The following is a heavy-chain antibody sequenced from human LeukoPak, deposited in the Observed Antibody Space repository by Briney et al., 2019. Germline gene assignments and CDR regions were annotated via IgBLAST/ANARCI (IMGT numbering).Heavy chain of an antibody. CDR2: ISAYNGNT. V-gene: IGHV1-18*01. D-gene: IGHD2-15*01. Sequence: GSSVKVSCKASGGTFTSYGISWVRQAPGQGLEWMGWISAYNGNTNYAQKLQGRVTMTIDTSTSTAYMELRSLRSDDTAVYYCASAAKTRRGPLNYYYYGMDVWGQGTTVTVSS. J-gene: IGHJ6*02. CDR1: GGTFTSYG. CDR3: ASAAKTRRGPLNYYYYGMDV.